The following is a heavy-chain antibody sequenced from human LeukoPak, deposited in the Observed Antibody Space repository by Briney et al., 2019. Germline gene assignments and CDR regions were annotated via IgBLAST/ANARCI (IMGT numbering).Heavy chain of an antibody. J-gene: IGHJ6*02. Sequence: SETLSLTCAVYGGSFSGYYWSWIRQPPGKGLEWIREINHSGSTNYNPSLKSRVTISVDTSKNQFSLKLSSVTAADTAVYYCARGRGTVIPYYHYGMDVWGQGTTVTVSS. D-gene: IGHD4-4*01. CDR1: GGSFSGYY. CDR3: ARGRGTVIPYYHYGMDV. V-gene: IGHV4-34*01. CDR2: INHSGST.